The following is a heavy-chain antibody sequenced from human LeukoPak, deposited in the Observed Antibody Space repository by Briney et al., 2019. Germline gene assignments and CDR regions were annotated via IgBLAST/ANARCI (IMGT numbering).Heavy chain of an antibody. Sequence: GGSLRLSCAASGFSVSNNYMSWVRQAPGKGLEWVSVISGSGGSTYYADSVKGRFTISRDNSKNTLYLQMNSLRAEDTAVYYCAKLLSSTYVKSPSDYWGQGTLVTVSS. J-gene: IGHJ4*02. V-gene: IGHV3-23*01. CDR2: ISGSGGST. CDR1: GFSVSNNY. D-gene: IGHD2-2*01. CDR3: AKLLSSTYVKSPSDY.